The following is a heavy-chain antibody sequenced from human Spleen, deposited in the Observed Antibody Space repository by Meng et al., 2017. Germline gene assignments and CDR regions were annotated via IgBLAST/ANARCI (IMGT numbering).Heavy chain of an antibody. CDR3: ARDLGGICAY. CDR1: EFTFSSYW. CDR2: INTDGSTT. Sequence: GESLKISCVASEFTFSSYWMHWVRQDPGKGLVWVSRINTDGSTTSYADSVKGRFTISRDNSKNTLYLQMNSLRAEDTAVYYCARDLGGICAYWCQGALVTVSS. V-gene: IGHV3-74*01. D-gene: IGHD6-13*01. J-gene: IGHJ4*02.